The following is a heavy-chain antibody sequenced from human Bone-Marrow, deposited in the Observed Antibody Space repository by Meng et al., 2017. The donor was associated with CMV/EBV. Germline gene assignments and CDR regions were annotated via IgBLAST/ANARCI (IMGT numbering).Heavy chain of an antibody. V-gene: IGHV1-8*03. Sequence: ASVKVSCKASGYTFTSYDINWVRQATGQGLEWMGWMNPNSGNTGYAQKFQGRVTITRNTSISTAYMELSSLRSEDTAVYYCARISGSYADAFDIWGQGTMVTVSS. D-gene: IGHD1-26*01. CDR1: GYTFTSYD. CDR2: MNPNSGNT. CDR3: ARISGSYADAFDI. J-gene: IGHJ3*02.